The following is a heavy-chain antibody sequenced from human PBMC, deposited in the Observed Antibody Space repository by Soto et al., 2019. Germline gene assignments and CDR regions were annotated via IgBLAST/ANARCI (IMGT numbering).Heavy chain of an antibody. V-gene: IGHV3-23*01. Sequence: GGSLRLSCAASGFTFSSYAMSWVRQAPGKGLEWVSAISSSGGSTYYADSVKGRFTISRDNSKNTLYLQMNSLRAEDTAVYYCAKGLSSRRYYYGMDVWGQGTTVTVSS. J-gene: IGHJ6*02. D-gene: IGHD6-13*01. CDR1: GFTFSSYA. CDR2: ISSSGGST. CDR3: AKGLSSRRYYYGMDV.